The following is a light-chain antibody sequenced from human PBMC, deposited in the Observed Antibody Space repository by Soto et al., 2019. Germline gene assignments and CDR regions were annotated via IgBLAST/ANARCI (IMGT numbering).Light chain of an antibody. CDR1: QCLVYSDGNTY. Sequence: DTVMTQSPLSLPVTLGQPASISCRSSQCLVYSDGNTYLSWFHQRPGQSPRRLIYQVSKRDSGVPDRFSGSGSGTDFTLKISRVEAEDVGVYYCMESIHWPTFGQGTKLEIK. V-gene: IGKV2-30*01. J-gene: IGKJ2*01. CDR2: QVS. CDR3: MESIHWPT.